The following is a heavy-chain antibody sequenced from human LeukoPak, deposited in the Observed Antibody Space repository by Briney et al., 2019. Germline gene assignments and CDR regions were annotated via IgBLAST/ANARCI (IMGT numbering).Heavy chain of an antibody. V-gene: IGHV4-39*02. Sequence: SETLSLTCTVSGDSTSSDRYYGGWVRQPPGKGLEWIGNIYYSGSTYYNPPLKSRVTMSVDTSKNQFFLKLNSVTAADTAVYYCARGRPYSGGYHLDYWGQGTLVAVSA. CDR3: ARGRPYSGGYHLDY. D-gene: IGHD1-26*01. J-gene: IGHJ4*02. CDR2: IYYSGST. CDR1: GDSTSSDRYY.